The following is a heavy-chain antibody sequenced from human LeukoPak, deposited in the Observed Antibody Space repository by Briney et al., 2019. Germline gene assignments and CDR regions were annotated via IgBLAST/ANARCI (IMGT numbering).Heavy chain of an antibody. CDR3: ARGGFGELRSFDY. V-gene: IGHV3-66*02. CDR1: GFTVSSNY. D-gene: IGHD3-10*01. Sequence: TGGSLGLSCAASGFTVSSNYMSWVRQAPGKGLEWVSVIYSGGSTYYADSVKGRFTISRDNSKNTLYLQMNSLRAEDTAVYYCARGGFGELRSFDYWGQGTLVTVSS. J-gene: IGHJ4*02. CDR2: IYSGGST.